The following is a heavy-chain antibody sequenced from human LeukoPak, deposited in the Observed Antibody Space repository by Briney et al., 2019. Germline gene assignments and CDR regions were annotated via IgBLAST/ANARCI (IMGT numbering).Heavy chain of an antibody. D-gene: IGHD3-10*01. CDR2: INPNSGGT. V-gene: IGHV1-2*02. J-gene: IGHJ6*03. CDR3: ARGAFITMVRGVTRYYYYYMDV. CDR1: GYTFTGYY. Sequence: ASVKISCKASGYTFTGYYMHWVRQAPGQGLEWMGWINPNSGGTNYAQKFQGRVTMTRDTSISTAYMELSRLRSDDTAVYYCARGAFITMVRGVTRYYYYYMDVWGKGTTVTVSS.